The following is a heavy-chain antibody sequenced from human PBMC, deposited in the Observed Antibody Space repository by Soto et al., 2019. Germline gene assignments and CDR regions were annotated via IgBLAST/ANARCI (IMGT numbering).Heavy chain of an antibody. D-gene: IGHD2-21*01. V-gene: IGHV1-18*04. J-gene: IGHJ3*02. CDR2: ISGYNGKT. CDR3: ARGVASAFDI. Sequence: ASVKVSCKASGYTFTRYALSWVRQAPGQGFEWMGWISGYNGKTNYAQKFQGRVIMTTDTSTSTGYMELRSLRSDDTAVYYCARGVASAFDIWGQGTMVTVSS. CDR1: GYTFTRYA.